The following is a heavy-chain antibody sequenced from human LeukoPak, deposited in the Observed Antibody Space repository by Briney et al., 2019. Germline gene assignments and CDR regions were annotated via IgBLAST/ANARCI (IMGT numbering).Heavy chain of an antibody. CDR2: ISSNGGST. D-gene: IGHD2/OR15-2a*01. Sequence: GGPLRLSCAASGFTFSSYAMHWVRQAPGKGLEYVSAISSNGGSTYYANSVKGRFTISRDNSKNTLYLQMGSLRAEDMAVYYCARDLYGIKSLGYYFDYWGQGTLVTVSS. J-gene: IGHJ4*02. CDR3: ARDLYGIKSLGYYFDY. CDR1: GFTFSSYA. V-gene: IGHV3-64*01.